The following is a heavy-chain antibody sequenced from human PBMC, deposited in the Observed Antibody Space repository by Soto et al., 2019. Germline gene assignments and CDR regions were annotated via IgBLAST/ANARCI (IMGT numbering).Heavy chain of an antibody. Sequence: EVQLVESGGGLVQPGGSLRLSCTASGLTFNNYWMHWVRQAPGKGPVWVSCINGDGKTTTYADSVRGRFTISRDNAKNTVYLQMNSLRAEDTAVYYCAGGDYAGAGTFYLTDHWGQGSLVTVSS. CDR3: AGGDYAGAGTFYLTDH. J-gene: IGHJ4*02. CDR2: INGDGKTT. D-gene: IGHD3-10*01. CDR1: GLTFNNYW. V-gene: IGHV3-74*01.